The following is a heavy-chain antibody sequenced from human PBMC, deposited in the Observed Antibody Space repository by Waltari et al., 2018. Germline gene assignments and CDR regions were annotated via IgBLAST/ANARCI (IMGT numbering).Heavy chain of an antibody. CDR1: GYSISRGYY. J-gene: IGHJ5*02. CDR2: IYHSGGT. D-gene: IGHD4-17*01. CDR3: ARENDYGDYEGLGWFDP. V-gene: IGHV4-38-2*02. Sequence: QVQRQESGPGRGKPWETRSLPCAVSGYSISRGYYGGWIRKPPGKGLGGMGSIYHSGGTYYNPSLKSRVTISVDTSKNQFSLKLSSVTAADTAVYYCARENDYGDYEGLGWFDPWGQGTLVTVSS.